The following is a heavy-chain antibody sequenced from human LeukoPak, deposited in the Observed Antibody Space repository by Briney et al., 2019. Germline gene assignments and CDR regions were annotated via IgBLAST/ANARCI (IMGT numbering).Heavy chain of an antibody. CDR2: IRFDSSNQ. J-gene: IGHJ4*02. V-gene: IGHV3-30*02. Sequence: GGSLRLSCAASGFTFSRYGMHRVRHSPGKGLEWVAFIRFDSSNQDYADSVKGRFTISRDNSKSTLYLQMNSLRPEDTAVYYCSKIVAAGGRFDSWGQGTLVTVSS. CDR3: SKIVAAGGRFDS. CDR1: GFTFSRYG. D-gene: IGHD6-25*01.